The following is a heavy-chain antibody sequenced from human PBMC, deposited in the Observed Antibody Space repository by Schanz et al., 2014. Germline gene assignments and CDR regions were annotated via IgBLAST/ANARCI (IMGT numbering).Heavy chain of an antibody. Sequence: EVQLMESGGGLVKPGGSLRLSCVASGFAFSSFAMTWVRQAPGRGLEWVSSISTSGTYMYIADSVKGRFTISSDSSKNTLYLQMSSLRADDTAVYYCAKAADWPVTRFDPWGQGTLVTVSS. J-gene: IGHJ5*02. CDR3: AKAADWPVTRFDP. D-gene: IGHD3-9*01. CDR2: ISTSGTYM. V-gene: IGHV3-21*04. CDR1: GFAFSSFA.